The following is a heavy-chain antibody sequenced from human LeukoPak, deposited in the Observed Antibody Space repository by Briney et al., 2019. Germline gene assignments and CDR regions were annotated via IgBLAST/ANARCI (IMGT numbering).Heavy chain of an antibody. CDR3: ARAAWVFGATFDY. CDR1: GDSVSSNSAA. D-gene: IGHD1-26*01. V-gene: IGHV6-1*01. J-gene: IGHJ4*02. CDR2: TYYRSKWYN. Sequence: SQTLSLTCAISGDSVSSNSAAWNWIRQSPSRGLEWLGRTYYRSKWYNDYAVSVKSRITINPDTSKNQFSLKLSSVTAADTAVYYCARAAWVFGATFDYWGQGTLVTVSS.